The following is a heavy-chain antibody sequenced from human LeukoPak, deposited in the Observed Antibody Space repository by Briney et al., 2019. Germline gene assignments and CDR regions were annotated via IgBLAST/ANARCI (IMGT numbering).Heavy chain of an antibody. J-gene: IGHJ4*02. D-gene: IGHD3-16*01. Sequence: GGSLRLSCAASGFTFSGHNMNWVRQAPGKGLEWISFVSISSGTIYYADSVKGRFRISRDDAKRSLGLEMNSLRAEDTEVYYCARAMSTFGGVRNYFDSWGQGTLVTLSS. CDR1: GFTFSGHN. CDR3: ARAMSTFGGVRNYFDS. CDR2: VSISSGTI. V-gene: IGHV3-48*04.